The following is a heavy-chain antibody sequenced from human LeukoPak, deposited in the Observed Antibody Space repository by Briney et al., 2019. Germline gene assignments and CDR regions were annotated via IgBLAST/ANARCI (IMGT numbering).Heavy chain of an antibody. D-gene: IGHD6-13*01. J-gene: IGHJ5*02. CDR3: ARGGAAAGFCWFDP. V-gene: IGHV4-61*02. CDR2: IYTSGST. CDR1: GGSISSGSYY. Sequence: PSQTLSLTCTVSGGSISSGSYYWSWIRQPAGKGLEWIGRIYTSGSTNYNPSLKSRVTISVDTSKNQFSLKLSSVTAADTAVYYCARGGAAAGFCWFDPWGQGALVTVSS.